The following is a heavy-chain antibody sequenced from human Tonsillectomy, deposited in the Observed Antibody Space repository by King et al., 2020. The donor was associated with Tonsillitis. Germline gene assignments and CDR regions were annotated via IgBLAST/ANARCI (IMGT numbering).Heavy chain of an antibody. CDR3: ARGPADSSGYSASGMDV. D-gene: IGHD3-22*01. CDR2: MNPNSGNT. V-gene: IGHV1-8*02. J-gene: IGHJ6*02. CDR1: GYTFTSYD. Sequence: VQLVESGAEVKKPGASVKVSCKASGYTFTSYDINWVRQATGQGLEWMGWMNPNSGNTGYAQKFQGRVTMTRNTSISTAYMELSSLRSEDTAVYYCARGPADSSGYSASGMDVWGQGTTVTVSS.